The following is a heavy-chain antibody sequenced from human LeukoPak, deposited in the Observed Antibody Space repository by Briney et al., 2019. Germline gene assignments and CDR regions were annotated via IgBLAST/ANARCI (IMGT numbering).Heavy chain of an antibody. CDR2: IYYGGST. D-gene: IGHD2-15*01. Sequence: KPSETLSLTCTVSGGSISSSSYYWGWVRQPPGKGLEWIGNIYYGGSTYYNPSLKSRVTISVDTSKNQFSLKLSSVTAADTAVYYCARHHYCSGGSCSRIDYWGQGTLVTVSS. CDR3: ARHHYCSGGSCSRIDY. CDR1: GGSISSSSYY. V-gene: IGHV4-39*01. J-gene: IGHJ4*02.